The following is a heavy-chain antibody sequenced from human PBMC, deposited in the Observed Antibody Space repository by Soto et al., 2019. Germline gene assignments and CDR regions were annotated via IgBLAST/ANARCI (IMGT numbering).Heavy chain of an antibody. CDR3: ARHDAYSGHDTHVDY. V-gene: IGHV4-39*01. J-gene: IGHJ4*02. CDR1: GGSISSSSYY. Sequence: SETLSLTCTVSGGSISSSSYYWGWIRQPPGKGLEWIGSIYYSGSTYYNPSLKSRVTISVDTSKNQFSLKLSSVTAADTAVYYCARHDAYSGHDTHVDYWGQGTLVTVSS. D-gene: IGHD5-12*01. CDR2: IYYSGST.